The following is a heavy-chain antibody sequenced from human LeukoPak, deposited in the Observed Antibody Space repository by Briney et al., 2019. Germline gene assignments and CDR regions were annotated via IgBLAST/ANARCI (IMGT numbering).Heavy chain of an antibody. Sequence: GGSLRLSCAASGFTFSSYAMSWVRQAPGKGLEWVSAISGSGGSTYYADSVKGRFTISRDNSKNTLYLQMNSLRAEDTAVYYCARTPHDILTGYYMGFDYWGQGTLVTVSS. CDR3: ARTPHDILTGYYMGFDY. CDR2: ISGSGGST. V-gene: IGHV3-23*01. D-gene: IGHD3-9*01. CDR1: GFTFSSYA. J-gene: IGHJ4*02.